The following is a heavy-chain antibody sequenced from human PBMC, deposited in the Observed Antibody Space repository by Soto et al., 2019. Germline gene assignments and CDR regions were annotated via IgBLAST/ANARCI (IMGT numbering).Heavy chain of an antibody. J-gene: IGHJ3*01. Sequence: EEQLVESGGALVQPGGSLRLSCAASGFSFSIHNMNWVRXXPXXXXXXVSDIGPSNNMTYYADSVRGRFTISRDNAKNSLYLQMNXXXXXXXXXXXXXXXXXXXXXXXXXXGTDAFDLWGQGTVVTVSS. CDR2: IGPSNNMT. CDR1: GFSFSIHN. V-gene: IGHV3-48*01. CDR3: XXXXXXXXXXXXXXGTDAFDL.